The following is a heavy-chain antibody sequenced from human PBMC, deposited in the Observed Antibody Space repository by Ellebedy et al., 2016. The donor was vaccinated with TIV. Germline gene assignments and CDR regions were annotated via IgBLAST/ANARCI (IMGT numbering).Heavy chain of an antibody. CDR3: ARDVLREGYYGSGSYFDY. D-gene: IGHD3-10*01. J-gene: IGHJ4*02. CDR2: ISGSGGST. CDR1: GFTFSSYA. Sequence: GESLKISXAASGFTFSSYAMSWVRQAPGKGLEWVSAISGSGGSTYYADSVKGRFTISRDNSKNTLYLQMNSLRAEDTAVYYCARDVLREGYYGSGSYFDYWGQGTLVTVSS. V-gene: IGHV3-23*01.